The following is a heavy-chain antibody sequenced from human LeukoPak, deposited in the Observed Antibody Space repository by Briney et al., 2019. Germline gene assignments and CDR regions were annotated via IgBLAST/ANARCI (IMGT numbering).Heavy chain of an antibody. CDR2: ISGSGGST. J-gene: IGHJ4*02. D-gene: IGHD3-16*02. CDR1: GFTFSSYA. Sequence: PGGSLRLSCAASGFTFSSYAMSWVRQAPGKGLEWVSAISGSGGSTYYADSVKGRLTISRDNSKNTLYLQMNNLRAEDTAVYYCAKAPIGQYYFDYWGQGALVTVSS. V-gene: IGHV3-23*01. CDR3: AKAPIGQYYFDY.